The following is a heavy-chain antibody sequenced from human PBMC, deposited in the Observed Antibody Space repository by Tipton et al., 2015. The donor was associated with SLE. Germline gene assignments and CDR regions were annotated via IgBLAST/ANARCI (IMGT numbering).Heavy chain of an antibody. CDR2: IYHSGST. CDR3: ARHATSYSGSLYYFDY. V-gene: IGHV4-38-2*01. J-gene: IGHJ4*02. D-gene: IGHD1-26*01. CDR1: GYSISSGYY. Sequence: LRLSCAVSGYSISSGYYWGWIRQPPGKGLEWIGSIYHSGSTYYNPSLKSRVTISVDTSKNQFSLKLSSVTAADTAVYYCARHATSYSGSLYYFDYWGQGTLVTVSS.